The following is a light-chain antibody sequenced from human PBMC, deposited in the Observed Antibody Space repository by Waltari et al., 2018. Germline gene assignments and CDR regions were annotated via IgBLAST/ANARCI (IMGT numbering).Light chain of an antibody. V-gene: IGKV1-39*01. J-gene: IGKJ2*01. CDR1: QSIGSY. CDR2: AAS. Sequence: DMKMTQYPSSLTTSVGDRVTITCRASQSIGSYLNWYQQRPVRPPIRLIYAASTLQSGVPSRFSGGGSGTNFSLTIVSLQPKDFATYYCQQSYNAPYTFGQGT. CDR3: QQSYNAPYT.